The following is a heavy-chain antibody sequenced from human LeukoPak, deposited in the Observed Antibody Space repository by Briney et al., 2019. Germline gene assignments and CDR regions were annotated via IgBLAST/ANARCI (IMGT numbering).Heavy chain of an antibody. V-gene: IGHV4-39*01. Sequence: PSETLSLACTVSGVSISSSNSYWGWIRQPPGKGLEWIGSIYYTGNTYYNASLKSRVTISIDTSKNQISLRLTSVTATDTAMYYCARQTGSGLFTLPGGQGTLVTVSS. CDR1: GVSISSSNSY. J-gene: IGHJ4*02. D-gene: IGHD3/OR15-3a*01. CDR3: ARQTGSGLFTLP. CDR2: IYYTGNT.